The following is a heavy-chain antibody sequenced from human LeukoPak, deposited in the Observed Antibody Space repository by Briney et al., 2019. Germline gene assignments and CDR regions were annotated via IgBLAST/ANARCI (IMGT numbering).Heavy chain of an antibody. D-gene: IGHD4-17*01. Sequence: GGSLRLSCAASGFTFTTYSMNWVRQAPGKGLEWVSYISASGSNIYYADSVKGRFTISRDNAKNSLYLRMNSLRDEDTAVYYCARDYYGDYYFDHWGQGTLVPVSS. J-gene: IGHJ4*02. CDR2: ISASGSNI. CDR1: GFTFTTYS. CDR3: ARDYYGDYYFDH. V-gene: IGHV3-48*02.